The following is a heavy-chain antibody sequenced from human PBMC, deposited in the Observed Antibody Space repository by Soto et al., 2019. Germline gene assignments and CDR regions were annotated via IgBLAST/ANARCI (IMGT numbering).Heavy chain of an antibody. CDR2: ISYDGSNK. CDR3: ARVWQEETLNYYYYYGMDV. D-gene: IGHD3-10*01. J-gene: IGHJ6*02. CDR1: GFTFSSYA. V-gene: IGHV3-30-3*01. Sequence: GGSLRLSCAASGFTFSSYAMHWVRQAPGKGLEWVAVISYDGSNKYYADSVKGRFTISRDNSKNTLFLQMNSLRAEETAVYYCARVWQEETLNYYYYYGMDVWGQGTTVTVSS.